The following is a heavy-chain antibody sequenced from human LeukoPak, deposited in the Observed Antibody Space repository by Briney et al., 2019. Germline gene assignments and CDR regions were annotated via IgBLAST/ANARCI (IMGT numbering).Heavy chain of an antibody. Sequence: GGSLRLSCAASGFTFSGHWMHWVRQAPGKGLVWVSGISSDGSTTNYADSVKGRFAISRDNAKNTLYLQMNSLSAEDTGVYYCARDLAGSGYDGEFDNWGQGTLVSVSS. CDR3: ARDLAGSGYDGEFDN. CDR2: ISSDGSTT. D-gene: IGHD5-12*01. CDR1: GFTFSGHW. V-gene: IGHV3-74*01. J-gene: IGHJ4*02.